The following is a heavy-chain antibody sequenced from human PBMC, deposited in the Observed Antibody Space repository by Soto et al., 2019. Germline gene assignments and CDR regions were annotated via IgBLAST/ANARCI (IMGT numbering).Heavy chain of an antibody. CDR1: GYTFTSYA. V-gene: IGHV1-3*01. Sequence: ASVKVSCKASGYTFTSYAMHWVRQAPGQRLEWMGWINAGNGNTKYSQKFQGRVTITRDTSASTAYMELSSLRSEDTAVYYCARRGQFTGRNYYYYGMDVWGQGTTVTVSS. J-gene: IGHJ6*02. D-gene: IGHD3-10*01. CDR2: INAGNGNT. CDR3: ARRGQFTGRNYYYYGMDV.